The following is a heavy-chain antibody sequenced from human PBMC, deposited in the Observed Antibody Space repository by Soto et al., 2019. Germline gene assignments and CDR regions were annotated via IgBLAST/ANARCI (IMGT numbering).Heavy chain of an antibody. CDR3: TRVSVDVPE. J-gene: IGHJ4*02. CDR2: IDPKSGGT. Sequence: QLVQSGAEVKKPGASVRVSCKTSGPTFIAYYIHWVRQAPGQGLEWMGWIDPKSGGTTYEQKFLGRVAMTRDTSINTAYMVLNRLTSAYTAVYYCTRVSVDVPEWGQGTLITVSS. CDR1: GPTFIAYY. V-gene: IGHV1-2*02. D-gene: IGHD5-12*01.